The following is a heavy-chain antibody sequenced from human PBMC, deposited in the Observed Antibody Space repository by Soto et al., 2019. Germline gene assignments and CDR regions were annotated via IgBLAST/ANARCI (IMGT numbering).Heavy chain of an antibody. CDR3: ANTIFGGYYYGMDV. Sequence: QVQLVESGGGVVQPGRSLRLSCAASGFTFSSYGMHWVRQAPGKGLEWVAVISYDGSNKYYADSVKGRFTISRDNSKNTVYLQMNSLRAEDTAVYYCANTIFGGYYYGMDVWGQGTTVTVSS. CDR1: GFTFSSYG. V-gene: IGHV3-30*18. J-gene: IGHJ6*02. D-gene: IGHD3-3*01. CDR2: ISYDGSNK.